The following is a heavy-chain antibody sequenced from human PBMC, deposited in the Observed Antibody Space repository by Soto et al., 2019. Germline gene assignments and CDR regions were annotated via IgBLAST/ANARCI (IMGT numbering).Heavy chain of an antibody. Sequence: ASVKVSCKASGYTFTSYEINWVRQATGQGLEWMGWMNPNGGNTGYAQKTQGRVTMTRNTSISTAYMELSSLRSEDTAVYYCASGLVFWNGYHYYYMEVCGKGTTVTVSS. J-gene: IGHJ6*03. CDR3: ASGLVFWNGYHYYYMEV. CDR2: MNPNGGNT. CDR1: GYTFTSYE. D-gene: IGHD3-3*01. V-gene: IGHV1-8*01.